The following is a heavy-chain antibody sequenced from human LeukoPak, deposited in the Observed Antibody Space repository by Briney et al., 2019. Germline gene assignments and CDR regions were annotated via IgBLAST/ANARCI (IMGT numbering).Heavy chain of an antibody. CDR3: ARDDIAVAGTGFDY. J-gene: IGHJ4*02. CDR2: ISAYNGNT. Sequence: ASVKVSCKASGYTFTSYGISWVRQAPGQGLEGMGWISAYNGNTNYAQKLQGRVTMTTDTSKSTAYMELRSLRSDDTAVYYCARDDIAVAGTGFDYWGQGTLVTVSS. CDR1: GYTFTSYG. V-gene: IGHV1-18*01. D-gene: IGHD6-19*01.